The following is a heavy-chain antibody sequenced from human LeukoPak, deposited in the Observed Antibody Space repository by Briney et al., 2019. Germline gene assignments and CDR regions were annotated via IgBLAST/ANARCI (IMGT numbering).Heavy chain of an antibody. V-gene: IGHV3-48*03. CDR2: ISSSGTTI. D-gene: IGHD2-15*01. CDR1: GFTFSSYE. CDR3: ARVGVVVADTGNLWFDP. Sequence: QPGGSLRLSCAASGFTFSSYEMNWVRQAPGKGLEWVSYISSSGTTIYYADSVKGRFTISRDNAKNSLYLQMNSLRAEDTAVYYCARVGVVVADTGNLWFDPWGQGTLVTVSS. J-gene: IGHJ5*02.